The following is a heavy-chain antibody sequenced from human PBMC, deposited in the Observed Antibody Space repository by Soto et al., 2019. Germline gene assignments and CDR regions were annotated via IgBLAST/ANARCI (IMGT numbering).Heavy chain of an antibody. Sequence: QVQLVQSGAEVKKPGASVKVSCKASGYTFTSYGISWVRQAPGQGLERMGWISAYNVNTNYAQKLQGRVTMTTDTSTSTDYMELRSLRSDDTAVYYCARAVAGGPRSWYYFDYWGQGTLVTVSS. CDR2: ISAYNVNT. CDR1: GYTFTSYG. D-gene: IGHD6-19*01. J-gene: IGHJ4*02. CDR3: ARAVAGGPRSWYYFDY. V-gene: IGHV1-18*01.